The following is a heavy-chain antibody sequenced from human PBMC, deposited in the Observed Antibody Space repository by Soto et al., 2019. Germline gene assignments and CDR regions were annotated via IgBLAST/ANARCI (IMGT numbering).Heavy chain of an antibody. Sequence: EVQLVESGGGLLQPGGSLRLSCAASGFPVSSSYMSWVRQAPGKGLEWVSVIYSSGSTYYADSVKGRFTISRDNSKNTLHLQMNSLRAEDTAVYYCAREGYCTSSNCLRGLDVWGQGTTVTVSS. CDR2: IYSSGST. D-gene: IGHD2-8*01. V-gene: IGHV3-53*01. CDR3: AREGYCTSSNCLRGLDV. J-gene: IGHJ6*02. CDR1: GFPVSSSY.